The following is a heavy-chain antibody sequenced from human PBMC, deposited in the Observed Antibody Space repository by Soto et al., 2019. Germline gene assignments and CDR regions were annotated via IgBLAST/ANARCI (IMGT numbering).Heavy chain of an antibody. V-gene: IGHV4-30-4*01. CDR3: ARDLWVEPELYYYGMDV. J-gene: IGHJ6*02. Sequence: QVQLQESGPGLVRPSQTLSLTSTVSGDSISSADYYWSWIRQTPGKGLEWIGHIFYSGTTYYNPSLKSRLTISVDTSKNHFSLRLTSVTAADTAVYYCARDLWVEPELYYYGMDVWGQGTTVTVSS. D-gene: IGHD1-1*01. CDR1: GDSISSADYY. CDR2: IFYSGTT.